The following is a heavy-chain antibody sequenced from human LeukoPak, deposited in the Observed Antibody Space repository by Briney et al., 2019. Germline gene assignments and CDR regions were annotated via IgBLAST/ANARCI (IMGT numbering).Heavy chain of an antibody. CDR1: GFTFSSHW. J-gene: IGHJ5*02. D-gene: IGHD6-13*01. CDR2: IYYSGST. CDR3: ARGPPSSWFHWLAP. V-gene: IGHV4-59*11. Sequence: PGGSLRLSCAASGFTFSSHWMSWIRQPPGKGLEWVGYIYYSGSTNYNPSLKSRVTMSVDTSMNQFSLKLRYVTAAVTAVYYCARGPPSSWFHWLAPGGQGTLVTVSS.